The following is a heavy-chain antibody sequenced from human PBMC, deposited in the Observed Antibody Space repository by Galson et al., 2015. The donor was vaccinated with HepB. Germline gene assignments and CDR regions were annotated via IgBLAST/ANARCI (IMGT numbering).Heavy chain of an antibody. CDR2: ISWDGGST. J-gene: IGHJ6*02. Sequence: SLRLSCAASGSTFGYYTMHWVLQAPGKGPEWVSLISWDGGSTYYSDSVKGRFTISRDNSKNSLYLQMDRLRPEDTALYYCAKENSRFGQLTNSCMDVWGHGTTVTVSS. D-gene: IGHD3-10*01. CDR1: GSTFGYYT. V-gene: IGHV3-43*01. CDR3: AKENSRFGQLTNSCMDV.